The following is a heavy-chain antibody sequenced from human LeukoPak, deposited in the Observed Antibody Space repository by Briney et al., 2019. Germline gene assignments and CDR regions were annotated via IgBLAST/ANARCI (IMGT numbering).Heavy chain of an antibody. J-gene: IGHJ3*02. CDR3: ARVSLYYDYVWGGNPDAFDI. CDR1: GGSFSGYY. D-gene: IGHD3-16*01. V-gene: IGHV4-34*01. CDR2: INHSGST. Sequence: PSETLSLTCAVYGGSFSGYYWSWIRQPPGKGLEWIGEINHSGSTNYNPSLKSRVTISVDTSKNQFSLKLSSVTAADTAVYYCARVSLYYDYVWGGNPDAFDIWGQGTMVTVSS.